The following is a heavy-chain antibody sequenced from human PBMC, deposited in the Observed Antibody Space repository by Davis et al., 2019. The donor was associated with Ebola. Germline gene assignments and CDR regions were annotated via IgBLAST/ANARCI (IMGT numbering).Heavy chain of an antibody. CDR3: AKDPWGAPLWCGGNWFDP. CDR1: AGTFSSYA. Sequence: AASVKVSCKASAGTFSSYAISWVRQAPGQGLEWMGGIIPIFGTANYAQKFQGRVTITADESTSTAYMELSSLRSEDTAVYYCAKDPWGAPLWCGGNWFDPWGQGTLVTVSS. V-gene: IGHV1-69*13. CDR2: IIPIFGTA. J-gene: IGHJ5*02. D-gene: IGHD3-10*01.